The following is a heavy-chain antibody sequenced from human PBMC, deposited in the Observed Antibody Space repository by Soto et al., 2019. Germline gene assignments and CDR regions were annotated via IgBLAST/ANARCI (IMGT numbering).Heavy chain of an antibody. CDR2: MYISGTT. J-gene: IGHJ5*02. V-gene: IGHV4-4*07. CDR3: ARERAAPSWIDP. Sequence: SETLSLTCTVSGGSVSSNYWTWIRQPAGKGLEWIGRMYISGTTDYNPSLRGRVTMSVDTSKSHFSLTLTSVTAADTAVYYCARERAAPSWIDPWGRGTLVTVSS. D-gene: IGHD6-6*01. CDR1: GGSVSSNY.